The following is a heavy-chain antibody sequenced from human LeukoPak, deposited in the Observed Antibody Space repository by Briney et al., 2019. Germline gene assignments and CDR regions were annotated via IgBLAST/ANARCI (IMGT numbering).Heavy chain of an antibody. CDR1: GYTFTGYY. Sequence: ASVEVSCKASGYTFTGYYMHWVRQAPGQGLEWMGRINPNSGGTNYAQKFQGRVTMTRDTSISTAYMELSRLRSDDTAVYYCARDMGPWIQLWLFDYWGQGTLVTVSS. V-gene: IGHV1-2*06. J-gene: IGHJ4*02. CDR3: ARDMGPWIQLWLFDY. D-gene: IGHD5-18*01. CDR2: INPNSGGT.